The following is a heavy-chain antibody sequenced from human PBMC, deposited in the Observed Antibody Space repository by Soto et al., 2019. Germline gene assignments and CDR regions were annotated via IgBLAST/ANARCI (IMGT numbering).Heavy chain of an antibody. D-gene: IGHD3-3*01. J-gene: IGHJ6*02. V-gene: IGHV1-18*04. CDR2: ISGDNGNT. CDR1: GYAFTKYG. Sequence: QVQLVQSGAEVRKPGASVKVSCKASGYAFTKYGITWVRQALGQGLEWLGWISGDNGNTNFAQRLKDRVTMTTDTSTSTAYMELRSLRRDDTAIYYCARVASLIPIFHGLDAWGQGTTVTVSS. CDR3: ARVASLIPIFHGLDA.